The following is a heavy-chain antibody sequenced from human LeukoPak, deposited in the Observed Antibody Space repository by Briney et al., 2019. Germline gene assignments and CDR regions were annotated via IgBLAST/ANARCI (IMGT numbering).Heavy chain of an antibody. Sequence: GGSLRLSCAASGFTFSSYGMHWVRQAPGKGLEWVAVISYDGSNKYYAGSVKGRFTISRDNSKNTLYLQMNSLRAEDTAVYYCAKDPFFYYYDSSGYYENWGQGTLVTVSS. D-gene: IGHD3-22*01. CDR3: AKDPFFYYYDSSGYYEN. J-gene: IGHJ4*02. CDR2: ISYDGSNK. V-gene: IGHV3-30*18. CDR1: GFTFSSYG.